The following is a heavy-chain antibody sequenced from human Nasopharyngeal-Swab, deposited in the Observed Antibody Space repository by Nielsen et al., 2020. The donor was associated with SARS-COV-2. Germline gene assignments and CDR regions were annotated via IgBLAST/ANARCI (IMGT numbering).Heavy chain of an antibody. V-gene: IGHV3-48*04. D-gene: IGHD3-3*01. CDR2: ISSSSSTI. CDR3: AREKLDFWSGYLDY. Sequence: WIRQPPGKGLEWVSYISSSSSTIYYADSVKGRFTISRDNAKNSLYLQMNSLRAEDTAVYYCAREKLDFWSGYLDYWGQGTLVT. J-gene: IGHJ4*02.